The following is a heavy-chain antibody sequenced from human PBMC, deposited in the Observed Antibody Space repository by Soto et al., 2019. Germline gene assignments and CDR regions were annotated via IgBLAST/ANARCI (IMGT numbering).Heavy chain of an antibody. D-gene: IGHD6-13*01. V-gene: IGHV3-30*18. J-gene: IGHJ4*02. CDR1: GFTFSSYG. CDR3: AKELTFSVAAAGTGYYFDY. CDR2: ISYDGSNK. Sequence: QVQLVESGGGVVQPGRSLRLSCAASGFTFSSYGMHWVRQAPGKGLEWVAVISYDGSNKYYADSVKGRFTISRDNSKNTLYLQMNSLRAGDTAVYYCAKELTFSVAAAGTGYYFDYWGQGTLVTVSS.